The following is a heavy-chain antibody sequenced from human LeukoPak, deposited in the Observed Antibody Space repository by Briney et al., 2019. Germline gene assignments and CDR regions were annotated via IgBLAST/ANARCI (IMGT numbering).Heavy chain of an antibody. CDR3: ASTTYYYDSGSYDY. J-gene: IGHJ4*02. V-gene: IGHV4-59*01. CDR1: GGSISSYY. Sequence: PSETLSLTCTVSGGSISSYYWSWIRQPPGKGLEWIGYIYYSGSTNYNPSLKSRVTISVDTSKNQFSLKLSSVTAADTAVYYCASTTYYYDSGSYDYWGQGTLVTVSS. D-gene: IGHD3-10*01. CDR2: IYYSGST.